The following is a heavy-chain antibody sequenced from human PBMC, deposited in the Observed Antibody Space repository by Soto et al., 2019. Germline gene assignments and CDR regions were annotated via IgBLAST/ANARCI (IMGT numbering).Heavy chain of an antibody. D-gene: IGHD1-26*01. CDR2: IRNKANSYTR. J-gene: IGHJ2*01. CDR3: ARDLAGAPYVDL. Sequence: EGQLVESGGGLVQPGGSLRLSCAASGFIFSDQYMDWVRQAPGKGLEWVGRIRNKANSYTREYAASVKGRFTISRDDSKNSLCLQMNSLKTEDTALYYCARDLAGAPYVDLWGRGTLVTVSS. V-gene: IGHV3-72*01. CDR1: GFIFSDQY.